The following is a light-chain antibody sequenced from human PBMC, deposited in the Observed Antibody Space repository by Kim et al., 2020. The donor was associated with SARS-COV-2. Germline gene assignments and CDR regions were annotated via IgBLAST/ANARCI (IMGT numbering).Light chain of an antibody. Sequence: VSTGTTASITCSGDKVGDKYACWYQQQPGHSPVLVIYQDTRRPAGIPERFSGSNSGNTATLTISGTQAMDEADYYCQAWDSSTAWVFGGGTQLTVL. V-gene: IGLV3-1*01. CDR2: QDT. CDR3: QAWDSSTAWV. J-gene: IGLJ3*02. CDR1: KVGDKY.